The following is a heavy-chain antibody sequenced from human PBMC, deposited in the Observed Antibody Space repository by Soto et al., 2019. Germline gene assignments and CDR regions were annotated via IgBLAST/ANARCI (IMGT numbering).Heavy chain of an antibody. V-gene: IGHV4-4*07. J-gene: IGHJ4*02. CDR2: IYSRGST. CDR3: ARDAPPFDY. Sequence: QVQLQESGPGVVKTSETLSLICNVSGGSISTHYWSWVRQPAGKGLEWIGRIYSRGSTVYNPSLQSRVSMSIDTSKNQFSLQLESVTAADTAIYYCARDAPPFDYWGRGTLVTVSS. CDR1: GGSISTHY.